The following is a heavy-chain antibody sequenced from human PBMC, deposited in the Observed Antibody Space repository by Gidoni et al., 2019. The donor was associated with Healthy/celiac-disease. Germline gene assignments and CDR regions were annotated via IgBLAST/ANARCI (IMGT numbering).Heavy chain of an antibody. Sequence: QVQLAQTGAEGKKPGASGKVSCKAAGSTFTGYDMPWVRQAPAQGLEWMGWINPNSGGPNYAQTFQGWVTMTRDTSISTAYMELGRLRSDDTAVYYCARSLRWPPHLDYWGQGTLVTVSS. CDR2: INPNSGGP. V-gene: IGHV1-2*04. D-gene: IGHD4-17*01. J-gene: IGHJ4*02. CDR3: ARSLRWPPHLDY. CDR1: GSTFTGYD.